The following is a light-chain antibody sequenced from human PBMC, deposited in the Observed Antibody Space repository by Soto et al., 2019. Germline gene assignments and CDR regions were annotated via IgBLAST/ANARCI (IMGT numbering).Light chain of an antibody. CDR3: QQYNSYPYP. CDR2: DAS. CDR1: QSISSW. J-gene: IGKJ2*01. V-gene: IGKV1-5*01. Sequence: DIQMTQSPSTLSASVGDRVTITCRSRQSISSWLAWYQQKPGKAPQLLIYDASSLESGVPSRCSGSGSGTELNVTISSLQPDDFATYYFQQYNSYPYPFGQATKLEIK.